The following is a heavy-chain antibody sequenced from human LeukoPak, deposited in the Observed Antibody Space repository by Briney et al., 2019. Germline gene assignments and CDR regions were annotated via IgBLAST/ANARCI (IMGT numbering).Heavy chain of an antibody. D-gene: IGHD2-8*01. CDR2: IYYNGNT. J-gene: IGHJ6*02. CDR3: ARTTRYCTNGVCYIDSYYYGMDV. CDR1: GGSINNNY. V-gene: IGHV4-59*01. Sequence: SETLSLTCTVSGGSINNNYWSWFRQSPGKGLEWLGYIYYNGNTNYNPSLKSRVTISVDTSKNQFSLKLSSVTAADTAVYYCARTTRYCTNGVCYIDSYYYGMDVWGQGTTVTVSS.